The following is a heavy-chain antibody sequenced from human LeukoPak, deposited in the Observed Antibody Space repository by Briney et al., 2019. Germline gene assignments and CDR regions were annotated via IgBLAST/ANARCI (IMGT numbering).Heavy chain of an antibody. CDR3: ARGAYSNWLDP. CDR2: IYFTETT. CDR1: GGSISRGSYS. Sequence: PSETLSLTCAVSGGSISRGSYSWSWIRQPPGKGLEWIGFIYFTETTYYNPSLKSRATISLDTSKNQFSLRLRSVTAADTAVYYCARGAYSNWLDPWGQGTLVTVSS. J-gene: IGHJ5*02. V-gene: IGHV4-30-4*07. D-gene: IGHD2-15*01.